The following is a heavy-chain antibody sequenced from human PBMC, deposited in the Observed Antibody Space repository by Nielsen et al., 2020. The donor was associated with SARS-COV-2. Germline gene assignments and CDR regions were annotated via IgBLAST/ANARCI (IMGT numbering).Heavy chain of an antibody. Sequence: ETLSLTCAVSGGSISSSNWWSWVRQAPGKGLEWVSSISSSSSYIYYADSVKGRFTISRDNAKNSLYLQMNSLRAEDTAVYYCARDLEYSSGWWGVFDYWGQGTLVTVSS. CDR1: GGSISSSN. CDR2: ISSSSSYI. D-gene: IGHD6-19*01. J-gene: IGHJ4*02. V-gene: IGHV3-21*01. CDR3: ARDLEYSSGWWGVFDY.